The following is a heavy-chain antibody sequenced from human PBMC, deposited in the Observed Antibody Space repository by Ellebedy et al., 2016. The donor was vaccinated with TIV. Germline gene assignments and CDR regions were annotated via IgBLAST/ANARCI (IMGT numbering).Heavy chain of an antibody. Sequence: AASVTVSCKASGYTFTSYYMHWVRQAPGQGLEWMGIINPSGGSTSYAQKLQGRVTMTRDTSTSTVYMELSSLRSEDTAVYYCARAWDTGMAPNYYYGMDVWGQGTTVTVSS. D-gene: IGHD5-18*01. CDR1: GYTFTSYY. CDR3: ARAWDTGMAPNYYYGMDV. CDR2: INPSGGST. V-gene: IGHV1-46*04. J-gene: IGHJ6*02.